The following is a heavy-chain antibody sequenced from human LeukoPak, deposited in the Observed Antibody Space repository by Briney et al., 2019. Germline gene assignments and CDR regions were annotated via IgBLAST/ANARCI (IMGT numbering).Heavy chain of an antibody. CDR1: GGSISTYY. Sequence: SETLSLTCTVSGGSISTYYWSWIRQPPGRGLEWIGYIYYSGSTSYNPSLKSRVTISVDTSKNQFSLKLSSVTAADTAVYYCASHYYYGMDVWGQGTTVTVSS. V-gene: IGHV4-59*12. CDR3: ASHYYYGMDV. J-gene: IGHJ6*02. CDR2: IYYSGST.